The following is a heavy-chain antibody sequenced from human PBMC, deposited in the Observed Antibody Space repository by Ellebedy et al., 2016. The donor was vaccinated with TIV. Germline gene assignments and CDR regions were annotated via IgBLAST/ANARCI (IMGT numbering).Heavy chain of an antibody. V-gene: IGHV3-21*01. CDR2: ISSSDNYI. CDR1: GFTFSIYS. D-gene: IGHD1-7*01. J-gene: IGHJ4*02. CDR3: ARETIFDY. Sequence: PGGSLRLSCAASGFTFSIYSINWVRQAPGKGLEWVSSISSSDNYIYYADSVKGRFTISRDNANNSLWLQMNSLRAEDTAVYYCARETIFDYWGQGTLVTVSS.